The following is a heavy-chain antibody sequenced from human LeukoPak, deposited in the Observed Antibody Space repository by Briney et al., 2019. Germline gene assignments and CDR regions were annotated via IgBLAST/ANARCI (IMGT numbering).Heavy chain of an antibody. CDR3: ARFSSGCSTSSCYLTY. CDR2: IHDTGST. CDR1: GGSLSSHY. D-gene: IGHD2-2*01. J-gene: IGHJ4*02. Sequence: PSETLSLTCSVSGGSLSSHYWSWIRQPPGKGLELIGRIHDTGSTFYNPSLRGRVTISLDTSNNQFSLKLTSMTAADTAVYYCARFSSGCSTSSCYLTYWSQGTLVTVS. V-gene: IGHV4-59*11.